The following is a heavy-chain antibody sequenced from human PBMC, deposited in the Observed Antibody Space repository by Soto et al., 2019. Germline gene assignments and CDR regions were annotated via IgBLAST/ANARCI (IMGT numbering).Heavy chain of an antibody. Sequence: QVQLVQSGAEVKRPGSSVKVSCKASGDTFSFYSINWVRQAPGLGLEWMGRVNPILSMSNYAQRFQGRVTMTGDKSTITAYMELSGLGSEDTAMYYCATSYGSGYRAFDYWGQGALVTVSS. J-gene: IGHJ4*02. CDR3: ATSYGSGYRAFDY. CDR2: VNPILSMS. V-gene: IGHV1-69*04. D-gene: IGHD3-10*01. CDR1: GDTFSFYS.